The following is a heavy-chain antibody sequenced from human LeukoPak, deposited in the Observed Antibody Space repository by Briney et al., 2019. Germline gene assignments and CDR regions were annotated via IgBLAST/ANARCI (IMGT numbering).Heavy chain of an antibody. D-gene: IGHD3-10*01. CDR3: ARDQRNELITMVRGVITTMDQVGWYGMDV. CDR2: ISSSGSTI. Sequence: GGSLRLSCAASGFTFSDYYMSWIRQAPGKGLEWVSYISSSGSTIYYADSVKGRFTISRGNAKNSLYLQMNSLRAEDTAVYYCARDQRNELITMVRGVITTMDQVGWYGMDVWGQGTTVTVSS. V-gene: IGHV3-11*01. CDR1: GFTFSDYY. J-gene: IGHJ6*02.